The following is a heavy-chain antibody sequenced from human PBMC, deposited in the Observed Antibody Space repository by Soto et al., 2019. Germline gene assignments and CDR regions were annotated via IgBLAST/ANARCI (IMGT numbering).Heavy chain of an antibody. CDR1: GGSLSSGDYY. J-gene: IGHJ6*02. Sequence: SETLSLTCTVSGGSLSSGDYYWSWIRQPPGKGLEWIGYIYYSGSTYYNPSLKSRVTISVDTSKNQFSLKLSSVTAADTAVYYCARGGSRFLEWSPYYYYYGMDVWGQGTTVTVSS. CDR3: ARGGSRFLEWSPYYYYYGMDV. D-gene: IGHD3-3*01. V-gene: IGHV4-30-4*01. CDR2: IYYSGST.